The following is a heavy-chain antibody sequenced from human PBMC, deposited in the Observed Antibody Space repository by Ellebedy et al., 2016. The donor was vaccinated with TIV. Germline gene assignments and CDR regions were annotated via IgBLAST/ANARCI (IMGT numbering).Heavy chain of an antibody. CDR1: GFSFSTYS. J-gene: IGHJ2*01. CDR3: ARDGAGHWYFDL. D-gene: IGHD6-19*01. Sequence: GESLKISCAASGFSFSTYSMSWVRRAPGKGLEWVSYITSSASTTYYADSVKGRFTISRDNAENSLYLQMNSLRAEDTAVYYCARDGAGHWYFDLWGRGTLVTVSS. V-gene: IGHV3-48*01. CDR2: ITSSASTT.